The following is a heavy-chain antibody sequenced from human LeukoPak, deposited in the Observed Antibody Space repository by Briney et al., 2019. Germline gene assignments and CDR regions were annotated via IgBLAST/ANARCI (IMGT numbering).Heavy chain of an antibody. CDR3: AKDGLRYFDWLLLQSV. Sequence: GGSLRLSCAASGFTFSIYAMVWVRQAPGKGLEWVSTITNYGGTTNHADSVRGLFTISRDNSKNTLYLQMNSLRGEDTAVYYCAKDGLRYFDWLLLQSVWGQGTLVTVSS. J-gene: IGHJ4*02. V-gene: IGHV3-23*01. CDR2: ITNYGGTT. CDR1: GFTFSIYA. D-gene: IGHD3-9*01.